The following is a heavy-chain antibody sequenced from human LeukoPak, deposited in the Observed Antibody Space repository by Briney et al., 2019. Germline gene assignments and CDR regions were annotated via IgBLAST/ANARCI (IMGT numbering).Heavy chain of an antibody. J-gene: IGHJ5*02. CDR2: ISSSGTTI. CDR3: AREAAAEGRRYSRNWSDP. V-gene: IGHV3-48*03. D-gene: IGHD6-13*01. Sequence: GGSLRLSCAASGFTFSSYEMNWVRQAPGKGLEWVSYISSSGTTIYYADSVKGRFTISRDNAKNSLYLQMNSLRAEDTAVYYCAREAAAEGRRYSRNWSDPWGQGTLVTVSS. CDR1: GFTFSSYE.